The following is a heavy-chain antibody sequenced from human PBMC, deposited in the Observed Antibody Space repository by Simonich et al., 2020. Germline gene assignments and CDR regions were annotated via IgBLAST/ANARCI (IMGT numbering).Heavy chain of an antibody. Sequence: GAEVKKPGASVKVSCKASGYTFTGYYMHWVRQAPGQGIEWMGRINPNSGGTNYEQKFQGRVTITRDTSISTAYMELSRLRSDDTAVYYCARVPGIYYYYGMDVWGQGTTVTVSS. CDR1: GYTFTGYY. V-gene: IGHV1-2*06. D-gene: IGHD3-10*01. J-gene: IGHJ6*02. CDR3: ARVPGIYYYYGMDV. CDR2: INPNSGGT.